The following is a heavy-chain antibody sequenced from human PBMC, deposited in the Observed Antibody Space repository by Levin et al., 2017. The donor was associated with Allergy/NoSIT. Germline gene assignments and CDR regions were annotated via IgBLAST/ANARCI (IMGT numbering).Heavy chain of an antibody. J-gene: IGHJ4*02. V-gene: IGHV3-15*01. CDR1: GFTFSNAW. CDR2: IKSKTDGGTT. Sequence: SCAASGFTFSNAWMSWVRQAPGKGLEWVGRIKSKTDGGTTDYAAPVKGRFTISRDDSKNTLYLQMNSLKTEDTAVYYCTTRIAFGSSRWGSWEHFDFWGQGTLVTVSS. D-gene: IGHD1-26*01. CDR3: TTRIAFGSSRWGSWEHFDF.